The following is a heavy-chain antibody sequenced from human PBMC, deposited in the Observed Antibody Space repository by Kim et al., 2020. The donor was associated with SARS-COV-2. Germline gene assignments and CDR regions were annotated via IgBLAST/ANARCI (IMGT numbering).Heavy chain of an antibody. Sequence: SETLSLTCTVSGGSISSYYWSWIRQPPGKGLEWIGYIYYSGSTNYNPSLKSRVTISVDTSKNQFSLKLSSVTAADTAVYYCARDRVMDYYYGMDVWGQGTTVTVSS. CDR2: IYYSGST. J-gene: IGHJ6*02. CDR3: ARDRVMDYYYGMDV. V-gene: IGHV4-59*13. CDR1: GGSISSYY. D-gene: IGHD2-21*01.